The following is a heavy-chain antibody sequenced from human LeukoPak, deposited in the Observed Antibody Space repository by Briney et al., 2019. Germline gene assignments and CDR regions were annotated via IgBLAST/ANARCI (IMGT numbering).Heavy chain of an antibody. CDR2: IYYSGST. CDR3: ARAGPRYGSAEYFQH. D-gene: IGHD1-26*01. V-gene: IGHV4-59*12. Sequence: KPSETLSLTCTVSGVSISSYYWSWIRQPPGKGLEWIGYIYYSGSTNYNPSLKSRVTISVDTSKNQFSLKLSSVTAADTAVYYCARAGPRYGSAEYFQHWGQGTLVTVSS. J-gene: IGHJ1*01. CDR1: GVSISSYY.